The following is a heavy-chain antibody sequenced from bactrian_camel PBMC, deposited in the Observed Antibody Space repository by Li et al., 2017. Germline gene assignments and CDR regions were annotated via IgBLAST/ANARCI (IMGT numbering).Heavy chain of an antibody. Sequence: HVQLVESGGGSVQAGGSLRLSCVASGYTHSIDCMGWFRQAPGKEREAVAHIYTGGDTTYDADSVKGRFTISQDNRKNILYLQMNSLTPGDTAMYYCTARYEFGLGACSGVGGLGFWGQGTQVTVS. V-gene: IGHV3S54*01. CDR3: TARYEFGLGACSGVGGLGF. J-gene: IGHJ6*01. D-gene: IGHD1*01. CDR2: IYTGGDTT. CDR1: GYTHSIDC.